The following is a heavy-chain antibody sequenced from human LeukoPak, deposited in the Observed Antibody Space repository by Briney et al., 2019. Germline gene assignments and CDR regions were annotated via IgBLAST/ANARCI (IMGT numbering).Heavy chain of an antibody. V-gene: IGHV3-66*01. CDR2: IYSGGSI. CDR3: ARGTDFDY. D-gene: IGHD4-17*01. Sequence: PGGSLRLSCAASGFTVSSNYMNWVRQAPGKGLEWVSVIYSGGSIYYADSVKGRFTISRDNSKNTLYLQMGSLRAEDTAVYYCARGTDFDYWGQGTLVTVSS. CDR1: GFTVSSNY. J-gene: IGHJ4*02.